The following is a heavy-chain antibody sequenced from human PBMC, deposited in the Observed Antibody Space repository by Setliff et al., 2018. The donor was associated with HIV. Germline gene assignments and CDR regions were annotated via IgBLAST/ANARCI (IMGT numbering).Heavy chain of an antibody. CDR1: GFVFRDHS. D-gene: IGHD1-26*01. V-gene: IGHV3-48*01. Sequence: GGSLRLSCTASGFVFRDHSLHWVRQAPGGGLEWLSYISGTGTTVSYADSVRGRFSISRDSVRNELYLQMKRLRVEDTALYYCVRDQLRVPERWDFDFWGQGTLVTVSS. J-gene: IGHJ4*02. CDR3: VRDQLRVPERWDFDF. CDR2: ISGTGTTV.